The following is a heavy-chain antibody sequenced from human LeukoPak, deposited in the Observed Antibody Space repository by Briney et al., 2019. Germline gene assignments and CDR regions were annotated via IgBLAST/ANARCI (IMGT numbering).Heavy chain of an antibody. CDR3: ARDLEEGNFGVD. CDR2: IIPIFGTA. D-gene: IGHD1-7*01. CDR1: GGTFSSYA. J-gene: IGHJ4*02. V-gene: IGHV1-69*13. Sequence: SVKVSCKASGGTFSSYAISWVRQAPGQVLEWMGGIIPIFGTANYAQKFQGRVTITADESTSTAYMELSSLRSEDTAVYYCARDLEEGNFGVDWGQGTLVTVSS.